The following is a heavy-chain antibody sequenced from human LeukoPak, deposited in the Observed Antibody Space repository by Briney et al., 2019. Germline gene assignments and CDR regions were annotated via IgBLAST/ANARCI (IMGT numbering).Heavy chain of an antibody. D-gene: IGHD3-3*01. CDR1: GFTFSSYA. V-gene: IGHV3-23*01. CDR2: ISGSGGST. CDR3: AKVQPGYDFWSGYPGSFDY. J-gene: IGHJ4*02. Sequence: PGGSLRLSCAASGFTFSSYAMSWVRQAPGKGLEWVSAISGSGGSTYYADSVKGRFTISRDSSKNTLYLQMNSLRAEDTAVYYCAKVQPGYDFWSGYPGSFDYWGQGTLVTVSS.